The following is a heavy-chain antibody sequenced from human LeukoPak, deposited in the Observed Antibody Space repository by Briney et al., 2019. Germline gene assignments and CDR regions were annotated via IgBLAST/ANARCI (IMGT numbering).Heavy chain of an antibody. D-gene: IGHD4-23*01. CDR3: AKASHYGGNSMGLRYGMDV. CDR1: GFTFSSYW. V-gene: IGHV3-74*01. J-gene: IGHJ6*02. Sequence: QPGGSLRLSCATSGFTFSSYWMHWVRQAPGKGLVWVSHINTDGSTTSYADSVKGRFTISRDNAKNTLYLQMNSLRAEDTAVYYCAKASHYGGNSMGLRYGMDVWGQGTTVTVSS. CDR2: INTDGSTT.